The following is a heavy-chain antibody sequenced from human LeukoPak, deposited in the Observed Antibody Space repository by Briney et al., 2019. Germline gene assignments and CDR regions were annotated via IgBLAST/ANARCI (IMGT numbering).Heavy chain of an antibody. D-gene: IGHD1-1*01. J-gene: IGHJ4*02. Sequence: SETLSLTCAVYGGSFSGYYWSWIRQPPGKGLEWIGEINHSGSTNYNPSLKSRVTISVDTSKNQFSLKLSSVTAADTAVYYCARRRGTAPYDYWGQGTLVTVSS. CDR1: GGSFSGYY. CDR3: ARRRGTAPYDY. V-gene: IGHV4-34*01. CDR2: INHSGST.